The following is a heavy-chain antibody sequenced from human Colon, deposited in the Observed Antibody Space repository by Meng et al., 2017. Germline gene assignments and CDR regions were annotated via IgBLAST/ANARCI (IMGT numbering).Heavy chain of an antibody. V-gene: IGHV4-4*02. CDR1: GDSIRSSNW. Sequence: VQLPESGPGLVKPSGTLSLTCAVSGDSIRSSNWWNWVRQSPGRGLEWIGEIYQSGSTNYSPSLKSRVTISLDKSKNQFSLKVSYMTAADTAVYFRARVPTTVDPFESWGQGTLVTVSS. D-gene: IGHD4-23*01. CDR3: ARVPTTVDPFES. J-gene: IGHJ4*02. CDR2: IYQSGST.